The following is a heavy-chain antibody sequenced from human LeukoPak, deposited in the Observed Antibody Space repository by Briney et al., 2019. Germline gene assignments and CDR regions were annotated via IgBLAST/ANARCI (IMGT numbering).Heavy chain of an antibody. J-gene: IGHJ4*02. CDR2: INPNNGGT. CDR3: ARSPPAEMATTGVDY. D-gene: IGHD5-24*01. V-gene: IGHV1-2*02. CDR1: GYTFTGYY. Sequence: ASVKVSCNASGYTFTGYYIQWVRQAPGQGLEWVGWINPNNGGTNYAQNFQGRVTLTRDTSINTAYMELSRLRSDDTAVYYCARSPPAEMATTGVDYWGQGTLVTVSS.